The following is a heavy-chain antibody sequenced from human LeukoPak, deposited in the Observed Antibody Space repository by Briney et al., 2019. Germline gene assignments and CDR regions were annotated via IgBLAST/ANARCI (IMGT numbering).Heavy chain of an antibody. CDR1: GYTFTGYY. J-gene: IGHJ4*02. V-gene: IGHV1-2*02. D-gene: IGHD6-19*01. CDR3: ARAGGASDSSGWYVFDY. Sequence: ASVKVSCKASGYTFTGYYMHWVRQAPGQGLEWMGWIYPKSSDTNYAQKFQGRVTMTRDTSISTAYMELRRLRSDDTAVYYCARAGGASDSSGWYVFDYWGQGTLVTVSS. CDR2: IYPKSSDT.